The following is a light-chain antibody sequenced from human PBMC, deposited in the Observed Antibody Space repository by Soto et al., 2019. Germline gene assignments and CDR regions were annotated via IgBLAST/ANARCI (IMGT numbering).Light chain of an antibody. CDR3: QHLNSYPLT. CDR1: PGISSY. CDR2: AAS. V-gene: IGKV1-9*01. Sequence: DIQLTQSPSFLSASVGDRVTITCRASPGISSYLAWYQQKPGKAPKLLIYAASTLQSVVPSRFSGSGSGTEFTLTISSLQPEDFATYDCQHLNSYPLTFGGGTKVEIK. J-gene: IGKJ4*01.